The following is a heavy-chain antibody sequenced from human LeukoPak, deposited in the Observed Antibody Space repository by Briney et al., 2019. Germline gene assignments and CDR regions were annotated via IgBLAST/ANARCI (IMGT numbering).Heavy chain of an antibody. J-gene: IGHJ2*01. CDR1: GFTFSSYW. CDR2: IKQDGSEK. V-gene: IGHV3-7*01. CDR3: ARAGRANTVTTFWYFDL. D-gene: IGHD4-17*01. Sequence: GGSLRLSCAASGFTFSSYWMSWVRQAPGKGLEWVANIKQDGSEKYYVDSVKGRFTISRDNAKNSLYLQMNSLRAEDTAVYYCARAGRANTVTTFWYFDLWGRGTLVTVSS.